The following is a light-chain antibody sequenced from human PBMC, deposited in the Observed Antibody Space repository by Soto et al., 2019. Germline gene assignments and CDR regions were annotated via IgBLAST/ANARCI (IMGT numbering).Light chain of an antibody. Sequence: SGSLGDRVTITCRASQSINSFLNWYQHQPGKAPKVLIYAASNLQSGVPSRFHGNGSGTDFTLTISSLQPEDFATYFCQQTYRPSYTFAQGTRLEIK. J-gene: IGKJ2*01. CDR1: QSINSF. V-gene: IGKV1-39*01. CDR2: AAS. CDR3: QQTYRPSYT.